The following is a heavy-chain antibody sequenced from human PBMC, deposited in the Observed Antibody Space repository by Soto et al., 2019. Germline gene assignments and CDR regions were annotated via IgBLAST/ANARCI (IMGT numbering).Heavy chain of an antibody. Sequence: SETLSLTCTVSGGSISSGDYYWSWIRQPPGKGLEWIGYIYYSGSTYYNPSLKSRVTISVDTSKNQFSLKLSSVTAADTAVYYCARVEMATIDYWGQGTMVTVYS. CDR3: ARVEMATIDY. V-gene: IGHV4-30-4*01. D-gene: IGHD5-12*01. CDR2: IYYSGST. J-gene: IGHJ4*02. CDR1: GGSISSGDYY.